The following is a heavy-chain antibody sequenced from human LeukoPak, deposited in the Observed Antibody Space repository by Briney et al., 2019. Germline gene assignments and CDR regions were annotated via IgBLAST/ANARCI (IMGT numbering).Heavy chain of an antibody. CDR3: ARGLAPPYDYVWGSYRTRGIGYFDY. V-gene: IGHV4-34*01. CDR2: INHSGST. CDR1: GGSFSGYY. Sequence: SETLSLTCAVYGGSFSGYYWSWIRQPPGKGLEWIGEINHSGSTNYNPSLKGRVTISVDTSKNQFSLKLNSVTAADTAVYYCARGLAPPYDYVWGSYRTRGIGYFDYWGQGTLVTVSS. J-gene: IGHJ4*02. D-gene: IGHD3-16*02.